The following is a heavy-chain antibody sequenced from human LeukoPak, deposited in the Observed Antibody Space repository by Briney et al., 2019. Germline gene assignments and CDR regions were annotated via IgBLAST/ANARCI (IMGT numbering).Heavy chain of an antibody. V-gene: IGHV1-69*05. CDR3: ARQTADSSGYFDY. J-gene: IGHJ4*02. CDR1: GGTFSSYA. CDR2: IIPIFGTA. D-gene: IGHD3-22*01. Sequence: SVKVSCKASGGTFSSYAISWVRQAPGQGLEWMGRIIPIFGTANYAQKFQGRVTITTDESTSTAYMELSSLRSEDTAVYYCARQTADSSGYFDYWGQGTLVTVSS.